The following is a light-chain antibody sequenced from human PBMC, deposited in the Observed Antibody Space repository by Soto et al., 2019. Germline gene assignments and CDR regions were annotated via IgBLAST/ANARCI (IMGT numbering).Light chain of an antibody. CDR1: QSVSSN. Sequence: EIVMTQSPATLSVSPGERATLSCRASQSVSSNLAWYQQKPGQAPTLLIYGTSTRATGIPVRFSGSGSGTEFTLTISSLQSADFAVYYCQQYDNWPPIFTFGPGTKVDIK. CDR3: QQYDNWPPIFT. CDR2: GTS. V-gene: IGKV3-15*01. J-gene: IGKJ3*01.